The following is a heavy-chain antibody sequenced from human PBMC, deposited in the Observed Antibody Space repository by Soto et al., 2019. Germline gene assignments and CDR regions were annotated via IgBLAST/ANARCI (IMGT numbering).Heavy chain of an antibody. Sequence: SETLSLTCAVHGGSFSGYYWSWIRQPPGKGLEWIGEINHSGSTNYNPSLKSRVTISVDTSKNQFSLKLSSVTAADTAVYYCARGAGTNDYGDYVGRSWFDPWGQGTLVTVSS. CDR2: INHSGST. J-gene: IGHJ5*02. CDR3: ARGAGTNDYGDYVGRSWFDP. CDR1: GGSFSGYY. D-gene: IGHD4-17*01. V-gene: IGHV4-34*01.